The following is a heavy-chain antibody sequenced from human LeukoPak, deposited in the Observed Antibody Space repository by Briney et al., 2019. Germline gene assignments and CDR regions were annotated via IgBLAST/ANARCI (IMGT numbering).Heavy chain of an antibody. V-gene: IGHV3-15*01. D-gene: IGHD3-9*01. J-gene: IGHJ4*02. Sequence: GGSLILSCAASGFTFSNAWMSWVRQAPGKGLEWVGRIKSKTDGGTTDYAAPVKGRFTISRDDSKNTLYLQINSLKTEDTAVYYCTTEYYDILTGYFPIDYWGQGTLVTVSS. CDR2: IKSKTDGGTT. CDR1: GFTFSNAW. CDR3: TTEYYDILTGYFPIDY.